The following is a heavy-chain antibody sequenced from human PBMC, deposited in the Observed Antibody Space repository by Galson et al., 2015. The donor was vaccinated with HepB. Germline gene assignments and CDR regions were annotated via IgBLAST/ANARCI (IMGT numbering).Heavy chain of an antibody. J-gene: IGHJ4*02. CDR3: ARGSSYDPLDY. CDR1: GFTFSDYY. CDR2: ISSSSSYT. D-gene: IGHD6-13*01. V-gene: IGHV3-11*05. Sequence: SLRLSCAASGFTFSDYYMSWIRQAPGKGLEWVSYISSSSSYTNYADSVKGRFTISRDNAKNSLYLQMNSLRAEDTAVYYCARGSSYDPLDYWGQGTLVTVSS.